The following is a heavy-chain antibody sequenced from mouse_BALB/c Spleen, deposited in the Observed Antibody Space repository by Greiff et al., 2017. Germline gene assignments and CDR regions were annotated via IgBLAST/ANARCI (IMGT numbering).Heavy chain of an antibody. CDR3: TRGADYGNYRAMDY. Sequence: VQLQQSGAELVKPGASVKMSCKASGYTFTSYWMHWVKQRPGQGLEWIGTIDPSDSYTSYNQKFKGKATLTVDTSSSTAYMQLSSLTSEDSAVYYCTRGADYGNYRAMDYWGQGTSVTVSS. V-gene: IGHV1S127*01. CDR2: IDPSDSYT. CDR1: GYTFTSYW. D-gene: IGHD2-1*01. J-gene: IGHJ4*01.